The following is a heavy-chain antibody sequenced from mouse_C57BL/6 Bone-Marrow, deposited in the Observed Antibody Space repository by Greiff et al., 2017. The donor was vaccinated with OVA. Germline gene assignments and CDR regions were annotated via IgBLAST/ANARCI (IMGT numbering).Heavy chain of an antibody. J-gene: IGHJ4*01. CDR3: ARDAMDY. CDR2: ISYDGRN. Sequence: DVKLQESGPGLVKPSQSLSLTCSVTGYSITSGYYWNWIRQFPGNILEWMVYISYDGRNNSNPSLKNRISITRDTSKNQFYLKLNYVTAKDTATYYCARDAMDYWGQGTSVTVSS. CDR1: GYSITSGYY. V-gene: IGHV3-6*01.